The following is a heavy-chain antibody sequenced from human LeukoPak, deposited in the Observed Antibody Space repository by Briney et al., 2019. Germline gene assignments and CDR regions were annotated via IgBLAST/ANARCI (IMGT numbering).Heavy chain of an antibody. CDR1: GYNFNAYG. CDR3: ARSRSAVEHYYYYVMDV. V-gene: IGHV1-18*01. Sequence: ASVKVSCKASGYNFNAYGLSWVRQAPGQGLEWMGWISAYNGNTNDAQKLQGRVTMTTDTSTSTAYMDLSSLKSDDTAVYYCARSRSAVEHYYYYVMDVWGQGTTVTVSS. D-gene: IGHD1-26*01. CDR2: ISAYNGNT. J-gene: IGHJ6*02.